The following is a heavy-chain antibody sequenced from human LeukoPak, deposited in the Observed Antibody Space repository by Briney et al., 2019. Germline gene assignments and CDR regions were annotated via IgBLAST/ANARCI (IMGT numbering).Heavy chain of an antibody. Sequence: GGSLRLSCAASGFTFSSYAMHWVRQAPGKGLEGVAVISYDGSNKYYADSVKGRFTISRDNSKNTLYLQMNSLRAEDTAVYYCARDRGRSQGSSWPSTFDYWGQGTLVTVSS. CDR1: GFTFSSYA. J-gene: IGHJ4*02. D-gene: IGHD6-13*01. CDR2: ISYDGSNK. V-gene: IGHV3-30*04. CDR3: ARDRGRSQGSSWPSTFDY.